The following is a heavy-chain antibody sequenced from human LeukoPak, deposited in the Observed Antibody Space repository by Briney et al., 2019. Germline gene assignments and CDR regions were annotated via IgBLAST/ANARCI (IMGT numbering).Heavy chain of an antibody. V-gene: IGHV3-7*01. CDR3: ARGGYSFDY. Sequence: GGSLRLSCVASGFTLSGYWMSWVRQAPGKGLEWVARLHADGIERYYVDPVKGRFTISRDNAKNSLHLQMYSLRLDDTAVYYCARGGYSFDYLGQGTLVTVSS. J-gene: IGHJ4*02. CDR2: LHADGIER. D-gene: IGHD5-12*01. CDR1: GFTLSGYW.